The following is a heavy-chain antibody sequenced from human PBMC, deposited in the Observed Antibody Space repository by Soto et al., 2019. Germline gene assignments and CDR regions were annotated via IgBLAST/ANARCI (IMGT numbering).Heavy chain of an antibody. J-gene: IGHJ5*02. D-gene: IGHD3-10*01. Sequence: QVQLVQSGAEVKKPGSSVKVSCKASGGTFSSYAISWVRQAPGQWLEWMGGIIPIFGTANYAQKFQGRVTITADESTSTAYMELSSLRSEDTAVYYCARDRYYGSGSPAWFDPWGQGTLVTVSS. V-gene: IGHV1-69*12. CDR1: GGTFSSYA. CDR3: ARDRYYGSGSPAWFDP. CDR2: IIPIFGTA.